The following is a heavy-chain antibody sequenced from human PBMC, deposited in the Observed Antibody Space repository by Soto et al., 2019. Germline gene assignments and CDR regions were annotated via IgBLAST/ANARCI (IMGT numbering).Heavy chain of an antibody. CDR3: ATQGWGLNFDWSTNAFDI. CDR2: IIPIFGTA. V-gene: IGHV1-69*13. J-gene: IGHJ3*02. CDR1: GGTFSSYA. D-gene: IGHD3-9*01. Sequence: SVKVSCKASGGTFSSYAISWVRQAPGQGLEWMGGIIPIFGTANYAQKFQGRVTITADESTSTAYMELSSLRSEDTAVYYCATQGWGLNFDWSTNAFDICGQGTMGTV.